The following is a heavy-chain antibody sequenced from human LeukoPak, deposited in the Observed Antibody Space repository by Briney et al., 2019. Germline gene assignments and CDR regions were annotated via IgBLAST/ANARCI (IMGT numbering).Heavy chain of an antibody. CDR2: IYYSGST. V-gene: IGHV4-39*01. Sequence: SETLSLTCIVSGGSISSSSYYWGWIRQPPGKGLEWIGSIYYSGSTYYNPSLKSRVTISVDTSNNQFSLKVSSVTAADTAVYYCARRPINYRAFDYWGQGTLVTVS. CDR1: GGSISSSSYY. J-gene: IGHJ4*02. CDR3: ARRPINYRAFDY. D-gene: IGHD5-12*01.